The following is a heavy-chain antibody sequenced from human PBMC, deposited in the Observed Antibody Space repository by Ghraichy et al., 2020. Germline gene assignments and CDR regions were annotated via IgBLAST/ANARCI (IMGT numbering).Heavy chain of an antibody. D-gene: IGHD6-13*01. CDR2: IYYSGST. Sequence: SETLSLTRTVSGGSISSYYWSWIRQPPGKGLEWIGYIYYSGSTNYNPSLKSRVTISVDTSKNQFSLKLSSVTAADTAVYYCAAIAAAGTGYYFDYWGQGTLVTVSS. J-gene: IGHJ4*02. CDR1: GGSISSYY. V-gene: IGHV4-59*01. CDR3: AAIAAAGTGYYFDY.